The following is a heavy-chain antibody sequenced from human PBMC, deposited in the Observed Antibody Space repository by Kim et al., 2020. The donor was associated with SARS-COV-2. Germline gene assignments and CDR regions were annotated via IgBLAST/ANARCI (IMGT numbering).Heavy chain of an antibody. CDR2: ISYDGSNK. CDR1: GFTFSSYG. CDR3: AKDLTMVRGVIFYYDMDV. D-gene: IGHD3-10*01. Sequence: GGSLRLSCAASGFTFSSYGMHWVRQAPGKGLEWVAVISYDGSNKYYADSVKGRFTISRDNSKNTLYLQMNSLRAEDTAVYYCAKDLTMVRGVIFYYDMDVWGQGTTVTVSS. J-gene: IGHJ6*02. V-gene: IGHV3-30*18.